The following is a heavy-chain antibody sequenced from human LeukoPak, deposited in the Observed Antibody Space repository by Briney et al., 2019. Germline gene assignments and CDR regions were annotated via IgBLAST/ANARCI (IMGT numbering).Heavy chain of an antibody. CDR1: GFTFSNFW. CDR3: TRDFDFWSAT. Sequence: GGSLRLSCAASGFTFSNFWMHCVRQAPGKGLVWVSRISPDGSTTGHADSVKGRFTISRDNAKNTLYLQMNSVRGEDTAVYYCTRDFDFWSATWGQGTLVTVSS. V-gene: IGHV3-74*01. J-gene: IGHJ5*02. D-gene: IGHD3-3*01. CDR2: ISPDGSTT.